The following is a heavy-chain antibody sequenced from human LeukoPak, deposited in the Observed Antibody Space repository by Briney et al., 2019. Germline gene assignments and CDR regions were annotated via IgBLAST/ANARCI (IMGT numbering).Heavy chain of an antibody. Sequence: ASVKVSCKASGYTFTSYGISWVRQAPGQGLEWMGWISAYNGNANYAQKLQGRVTMTTDTSTSTAYMELSSLRSEDTAVYYCARDRVDGVFDYWGQGTLVTVSS. CDR2: ISAYNGNA. CDR1: GYTFTSYG. D-gene: IGHD2-15*01. CDR3: ARDRVDGVFDY. V-gene: IGHV1-18*01. J-gene: IGHJ4*02.